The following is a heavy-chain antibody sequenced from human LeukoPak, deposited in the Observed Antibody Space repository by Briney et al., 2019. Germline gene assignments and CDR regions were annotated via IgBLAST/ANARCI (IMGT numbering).Heavy chain of an antibody. CDR2: IHHSGRT. CDR1: SYSMISGNY. V-gene: IGHV4-38-2*02. Sequence: SETLSLTCAVSSYSMISGNYWGWIRQPPGKGLEWIGSIHHSGRTYYNPSLKSRVTISVDTSKDQFSLKLSSVTAADTAVYYCARDLARESYFYYMDVWGKGTTVTVSS. CDR3: ARDLARESYFYYMDV. J-gene: IGHJ6*03.